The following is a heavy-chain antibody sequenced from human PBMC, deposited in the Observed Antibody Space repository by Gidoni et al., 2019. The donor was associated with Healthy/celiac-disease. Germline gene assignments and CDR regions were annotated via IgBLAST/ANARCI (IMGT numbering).Heavy chain of an antibody. D-gene: IGHD3-10*01. CDR1: GFTFSSYA. Sequence: EVQLLESGGGLVQPGGSLRLSCAASGFTFSSYAMSWVRQAPGKGLEWVSAISGSGGSTYYADSVKGRFTISRDNSKNTLYLQMNSLRAEDTAVYYCAKDLRARQSAPTYYYYYGMDVWGQGTTVTVSS. CDR2: ISGSGGST. CDR3: AKDLRARQSAPTYYYYYGMDV. V-gene: IGHV3-23*01. J-gene: IGHJ6*02.